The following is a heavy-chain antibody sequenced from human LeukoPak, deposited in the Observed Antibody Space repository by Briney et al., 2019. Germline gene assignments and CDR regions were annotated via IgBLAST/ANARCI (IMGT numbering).Heavy chain of an antibody. V-gene: IGHV3-30*04. CDR1: GFTFSSYA. J-gene: IGHJ4*02. CDR2: ISYDGSNK. D-gene: IGHD2-2*01. CDR3: ARGAGVVVPAAMWGRGFDY. Sequence: PGGSLRLSCAASGFTFSSYAMHWVRQAPGKGLEWVAVISYDGSNKYYADSVKGRFTISRDNSKNTLYLQMNSLRAEDTAVYYCARGAGVVVPAAMWGRGFDYWGQGTLVSVSS.